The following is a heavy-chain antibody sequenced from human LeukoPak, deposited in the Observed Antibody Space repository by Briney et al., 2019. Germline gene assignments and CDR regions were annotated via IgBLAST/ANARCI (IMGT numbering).Heavy chain of an antibody. CDR3: ARDGGIVGASTYFDS. J-gene: IGHJ4*02. D-gene: IGHD1-26*01. CDR1: GGSISSNC. CDR2: FYHGGSP. Sequence: PSETLSLTCTVSGGSISSNCWSWIRQPPGKGLEWIGYFYHGGSPSYNPSLKSRVTTSLDTSKKQFFLKLSSVTAADTAVYYCARDGGIVGASTYFDSWGQGTLVTVSS. V-gene: IGHV4-59*01.